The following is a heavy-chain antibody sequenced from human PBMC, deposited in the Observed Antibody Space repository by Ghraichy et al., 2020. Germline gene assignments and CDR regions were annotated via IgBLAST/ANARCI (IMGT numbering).Heavy chain of an antibody. V-gene: IGHV3-23*01. Sequence: GGSLRLSCAASGFTFSSYAMSWVRQAPGKGLKWVSAISGSGDSTYYADSVKGRFTISRDNSKNTLYLQMNSLRAEDTAVYYCAKSLGSSWYFSPYYYGMDVWGQGTTVTVSS. CDR2: ISGSGDST. CDR1: GFTFSSYA. J-gene: IGHJ6*02. D-gene: IGHD6-13*01. CDR3: AKSLGSSWYFSPYYYGMDV.